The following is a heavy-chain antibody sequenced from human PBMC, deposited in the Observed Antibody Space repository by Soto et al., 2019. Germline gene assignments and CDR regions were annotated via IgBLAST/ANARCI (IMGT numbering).Heavy chain of an antibody. D-gene: IGHD2-8*02. CDR1: GFTFDEYG. J-gene: IGHJ6*02. V-gene: IGHV3-9*01. CDR2: ISWNSGTI. CDR3: AKSTGGTANGMDV. Sequence: EVQLVESGGGLVQPGRSLRLSCGASGFTFDEYGMHWVRQAPGKGLEWVSGISWNSGTIGYADSVKGRFTISRDNAKNSLYVQMSSLRAEDTALYYCAKSTGGTANGMDVWGQGTTVTVSS.